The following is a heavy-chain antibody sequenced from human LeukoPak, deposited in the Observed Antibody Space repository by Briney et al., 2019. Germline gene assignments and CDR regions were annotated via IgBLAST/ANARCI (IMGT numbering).Heavy chain of an antibody. CDR2: IKSKTDGGTT. CDR1: GFTFSNAW. D-gene: IGHD5-18*01. Sequence: GGSLRLSCAASGFTFSNAWMNWVRQAPGKGLEWVGRIKSKTDGGTTDYAAPVKGRFTISRDDSKNTLYLQMNSLKTEDTAVYYCTTEGIQLCGYDSHYYYMDVWGKGTTVTVSS. CDR3: TTEGIQLCGYDSHYYYMDV. V-gene: IGHV3-15*01. J-gene: IGHJ6*03.